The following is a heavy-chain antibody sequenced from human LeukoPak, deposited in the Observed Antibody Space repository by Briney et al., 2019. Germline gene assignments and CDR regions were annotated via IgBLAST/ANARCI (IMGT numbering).Heavy chain of an antibody. CDR2: ISSSSSTT. CDR3: ASNRGHYNYGMDV. D-gene: IGHD3-10*01. Sequence: GGSLRVSCVASGLTFSSYSMNWVRQAPGKGLEWVSYISSSSSTTYYADSVKGRFTVSRDNAKNSLNLQMNSLRDEDTAVYYCASNRGHYNYGMDVWGQGTTVTVSS. CDR1: GLTFSSYS. V-gene: IGHV3-48*02. J-gene: IGHJ6*02.